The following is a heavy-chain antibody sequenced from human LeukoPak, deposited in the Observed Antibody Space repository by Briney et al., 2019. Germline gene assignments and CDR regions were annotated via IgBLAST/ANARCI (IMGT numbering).Heavy chain of an antibody. CDR3: AKDQLVRGVNPYYFDY. Sequence: GGSLRLSCAASGVTFSSYAMSWVRQAPGKGLEWVSAISGSGGSTYYADSVKGRFTISRDNSKNTLYLQMNSLRAEDTAVYYCAKDQLVRGVNPYYFDYWGQGTLVTVSS. CDR1: GVTFSSYA. J-gene: IGHJ4*02. V-gene: IGHV3-23*01. D-gene: IGHD3-10*01. CDR2: ISGSGGST.